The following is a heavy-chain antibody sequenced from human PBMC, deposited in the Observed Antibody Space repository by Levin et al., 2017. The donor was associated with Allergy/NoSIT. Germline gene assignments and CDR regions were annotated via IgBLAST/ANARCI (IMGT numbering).Heavy chain of an antibody. V-gene: IGHV3-74*01. D-gene: IGHD2-2*01. CDR1: GFTFSSYW. CDR3: ARDGSTSWQGYGMDV. Sequence: GGSLRLSCAASGFTFSSYWMHWVRQAPGKGLVWVSRINSDGSSTSYADSVKGRFTISRDNAKNTLYLQMNSLRAEDTAVYYCARDGSTSWQGYGMDVWGQGTTVTVSS. J-gene: IGHJ6*02. CDR2: INSDGSST.